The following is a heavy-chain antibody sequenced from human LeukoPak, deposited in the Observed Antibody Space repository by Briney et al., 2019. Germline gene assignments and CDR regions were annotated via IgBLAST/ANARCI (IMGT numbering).Heavy chain of an antibody. Sequence: PGGSLRLSCAASGFTFSSYGMHWVRQAPGKGLEWVAVIWYDGSNKYYADSVKGRFTISRDNSKNTLYLQMNSLRAEDTAVYYCAKESESMSTTSFDHWGQGVLVTVSS. CDR2: IWYDGSNK. CDR1: GFTFSSYG. CDR3: AKESESMSTTSFDH. J-gene: IGHJ4*02. V-gene: IGHV3-33*06. D-gene: IGHD5-24*01.